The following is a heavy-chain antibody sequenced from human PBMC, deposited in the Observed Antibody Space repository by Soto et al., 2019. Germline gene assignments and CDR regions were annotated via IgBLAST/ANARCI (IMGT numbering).Heavy chain of an antibody. CDR1: GGSISSSDW. CDR2: IYHTGST. J-gene: IGHJ5*02. V-gene: IGHV4-4*02. D-gene: IGHD6-19*01. Sequence: SETLSLTCAVSGGSISSSDWWTWVRQPPGKGLEWIGEIYHTGSTNYNPSLKSRVTISVDKSKNQFSLRLYSVSAADTAVYYCEQDRGGWLTTPAWGQGTLVTVSS. CDR3: EQDRGGWLTTPA.